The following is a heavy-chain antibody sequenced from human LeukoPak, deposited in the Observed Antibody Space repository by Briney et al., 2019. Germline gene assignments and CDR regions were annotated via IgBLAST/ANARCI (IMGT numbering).Heavy chain of an antibody. V-gene: IGHV1-69*05. CDR2: IIPIFGTA. D-gene: IGHD4-11*01. Sequence: ASVKVSCKASGGTFSSYAISWVRQAPGQGLEWMGGIIPIFGTANYAQKFQGRVTITTDESTSTAYMELSSLRSEDTAVYYCATSPLTVTTGWQGYMDVWGKGTTVTVSS. CDR3: ATSPLTVTTGWQGYMDV. CDR1: GGTFSSYA. J-gene: IGHJ6*03.